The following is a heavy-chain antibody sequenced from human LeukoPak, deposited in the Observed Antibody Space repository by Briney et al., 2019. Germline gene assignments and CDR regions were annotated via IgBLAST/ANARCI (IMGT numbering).Heavy chain of an antibody. J-gene: IGHJ4*02. CDR2: IYTSGST. CDR3: ARDHRQQLAFDY. CDR1: GGSISSSSYY. D-gene: IGHD6-13*01. Sequence: SETPSLTCTVSGGSISSSSYYWGWIRQPPGKGLEWIGRIYTSGSTNYNPSLKSRVTMSVDTSKNQFSLKLSSVTAADTAVYYCARDHRQQLAFDYWGQGTLVTVSS. V-gene: IGHV4-39*07.